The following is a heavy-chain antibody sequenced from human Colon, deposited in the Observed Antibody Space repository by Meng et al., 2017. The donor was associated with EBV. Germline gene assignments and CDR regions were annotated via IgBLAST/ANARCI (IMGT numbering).Heavy chain of an antibody. CDR3: ARDKIAVAGITGDY. CDR2: INTNTWKP. D-gene: IGHD6-19*01. J-gene: IGHJ4*02. CDR1: GYTFTSYA. V-gene: IGHV7-4-1*02. Sequence: QVQLVQSGADLKKPGASVKVSCKASGYTFTSYAMNWVRQAPVQGLEWMGWINTNTWKPTYAQGFTGRFVFSLDTSVSTEYLQISSLKAEDTAVYYCARDKIAVAGITGDYWGQGTLVTVSS.